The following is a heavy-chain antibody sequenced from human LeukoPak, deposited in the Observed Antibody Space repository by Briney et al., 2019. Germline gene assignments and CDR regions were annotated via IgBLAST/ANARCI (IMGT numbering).Heavy chain of an antibody. CDR3: VRVRGIAGRWVFDY. D-gene: IGHD6-6*01. J-gene: IGHJ4*02. Sequence: PSETLSLTCTVSGGSISSSSYYWGWIRQPPGKGLEWIGSIYYSVSTNYNPSLKSRVTISVDTSKNQFSLKLSSVTAADTAVYYCVRVRGIAGRWVFDYWGQGTLVTVSS. V-gene: IGHV4-39*07. CDR2: IYYSVST. CDR1: GGSISSSSYY.